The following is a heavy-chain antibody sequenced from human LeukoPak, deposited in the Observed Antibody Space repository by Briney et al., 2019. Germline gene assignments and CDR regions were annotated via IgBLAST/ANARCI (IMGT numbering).Heavy chain of an antibody. D-gene: IGHD2-2*01. Sequence: AGGSLRLSCAASGFTFSDYYMSWIRQAPGKGLEWVSYISSSGSTIYYADSVKGRFTISRDNAKNSLYLQMNSLRAEDTAVYYCARDFSRKTQWDVWGQGTTVTVSS. CDR3: ARDFSRKTQWDV. V-gene: IGHV3-11*01. J-gene: IGHJ6*02. CDR1: GFTFSDYY. CDR2: ISSSGSTI.